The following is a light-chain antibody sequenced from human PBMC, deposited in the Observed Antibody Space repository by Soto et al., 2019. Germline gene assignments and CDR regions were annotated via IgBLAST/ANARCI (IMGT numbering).Light chain of an antibody. V-gene: IGLV1-51*01. J-gene: IGLJ2*01. CDR2: DND. CDR1: NSNIGNNY. CDR3: GTWDSSPSAV. Sequence: QSVLTQPPSVSAAPGQKVTISCSGSNSNIGNNYVSWYQQLPGTAPKLLIYDNDVRPSGIPDRFSGSKSGTSATLDITGLQTGDEADYYCGTWDSSPSAVFGGGTKVTVL.